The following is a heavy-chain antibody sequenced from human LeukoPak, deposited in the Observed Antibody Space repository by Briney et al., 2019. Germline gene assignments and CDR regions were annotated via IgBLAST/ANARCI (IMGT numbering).Heavy chain of an antibody. J-gene: IGHJ5*02. CDR3: ARGVPAAGAKWFDP. Sequence: SVTLSLTCAVSGGSITSGNWWTWVRQPPGKGLEWIGEIYHSGSTNYNPSLKSRLTISVDKSKNQFSLALSSVTAADTAVYYCARGVPAAGAKWFDPWGPGSLVTVYS. V-gene: IGHV4-4*02. CDR2: IYHSGST. D-gene: IGHD6-13*01. CDR1: GGSITSGNW.